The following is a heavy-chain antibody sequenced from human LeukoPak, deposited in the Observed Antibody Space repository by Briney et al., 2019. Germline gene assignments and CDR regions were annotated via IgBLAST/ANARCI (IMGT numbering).Heavy chain of an antibody. D-gene: IGHD3-3*01. J-gene: IGHJ4*02. Sequence: GGSLRLSCAASGFTFSSYSMNWVRQAPGKGLEWVSSISSSSSYIYYADSVKGRFTISRDNAKNSLYLQMNSLRAEDTAVYYRARGLFGVGRHDYWGQGTLVTVSS. CDR3: ARGLFGVGRHDY. CDR2: ISSSSSYI. CDR1: GFTFSSYS. V-gene: IGHV3-21*01.